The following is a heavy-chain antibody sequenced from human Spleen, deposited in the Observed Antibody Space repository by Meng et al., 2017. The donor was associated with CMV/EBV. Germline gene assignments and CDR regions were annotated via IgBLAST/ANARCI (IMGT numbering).Heavy chain of an antibody. CDR1: GGSFSGYY. D-gene: IGHD6-6*01. J-gene: IGHJ5*02. V-gene: IGHV4-34*01. Sequence: SETLSLTCAVYGGSFSGYYWSWIRQPPGKGLEWIGEINHSGSTYYNPSLKSRVTISADTSKNQFSLKLSSVTAADTAMYYCARAPSSSSDLWGQGTLVTVSS. CDR3: ARAPSSSSDL. CDR2: INHSGST.